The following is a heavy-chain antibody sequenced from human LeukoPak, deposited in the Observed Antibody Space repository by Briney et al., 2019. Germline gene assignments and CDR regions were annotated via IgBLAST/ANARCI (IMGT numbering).Heavy chain of an antibody. CDR1: GFTFSRYW. J-gene: IGHJ5*01. D-gene: IGHD1-26*01. Sequence: GGSLRHSCAASGFTFSRYWMSWVRQAPGKGLEWVANIKQDGGEIYYVGSVKGRFTISRDNAKNSVYLHMNSLRAEDTAVYYCARDKVVGPTKFDSWGQGTLVTVSS. CDR3: ARDKVVGPTKFDS. CDR2: IKQDGGEI. V-gene: IGHV3-7*01.